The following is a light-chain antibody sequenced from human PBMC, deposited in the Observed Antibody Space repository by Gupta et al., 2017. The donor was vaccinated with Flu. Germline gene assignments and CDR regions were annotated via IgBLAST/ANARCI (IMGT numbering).Light chain of an antibody. CDR1: QSVSSY. CDR3: QQRSNWPALT. V-gene: IGKV3-11*01. CDR2: DAS. Sequence: EIVLTQSPATLSLSPGERATLSCRASQSVSSYLACYQQKPVQAPRLLIYDASNRATGIPARFSGSGSGTDFTLTISSLEPEDFAVYYCQQRSNWPALTFGGGTKVEIK. J-gene: IGKJ4*01.